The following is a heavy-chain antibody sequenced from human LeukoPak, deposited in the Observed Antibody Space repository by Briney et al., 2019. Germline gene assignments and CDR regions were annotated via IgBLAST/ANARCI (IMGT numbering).Heavy chain of an antibody. D-gene: IGHD6-13*01. CDR1: GYTFTSYG. CDR3: ATTSRVGLKLRQLLDY. J-gene: IGHJ4*02. V-gene: IGHV1-18*01. CDR2: ISAYNGNT. Sequence: ASVKVSCKASGYTFTSYGISWVRQAPGQGLEWMGWISAYNGNTNYAQKLQGRVTMTTDTSTSTAYMELRSLRSDDTAVYYCATTSRVGLKLRQLLDYWGQGTLVTVSS.